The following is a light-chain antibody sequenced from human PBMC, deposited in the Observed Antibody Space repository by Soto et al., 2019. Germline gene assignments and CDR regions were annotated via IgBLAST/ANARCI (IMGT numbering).Light chain of an antibody. Sequence: AIQVTQSPSSLSASVGDRVTITCRTSQGIRSALGWYQQKPGKVPKLLIYAASTLQSGVPSRFSGSGSGRDFTLTISXLQPEDFATYYCLLDYAYFWAFGQGTKV. CDR3: LLDYAYFWA. J-gene: IGKJ1*01. CDR1: QGIRSA. CDR2: AAS. V-gene: IGKV1-6*01.